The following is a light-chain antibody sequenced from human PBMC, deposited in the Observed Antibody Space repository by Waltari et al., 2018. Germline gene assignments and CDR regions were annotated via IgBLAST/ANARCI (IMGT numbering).Light chain of an antibody. V-gene: IGLV2-11*01. Sequence: QSALTQPRSVSGSPGQSVTISCTGTNSDVGGYNYVSWYQHHPGKAPKLMIYDVSKRPSGVPDRFSGSKSGNPASLTISGLQAEDEADYYCCSYAGSYTHVFGTGTKVTVL. J-gene: IGLJ1*01. CDR3: CSYAGSYTHV. CDR1: NSDVGGYNY. CDR2: DVS.